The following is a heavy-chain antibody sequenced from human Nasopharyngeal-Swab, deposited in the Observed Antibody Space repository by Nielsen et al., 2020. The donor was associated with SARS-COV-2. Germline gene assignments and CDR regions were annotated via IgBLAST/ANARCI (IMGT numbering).Heavy chain of an antibody. D-gene: IGHD6-19*01. Sequence: GGSLRLYCAATGSTFSSYAMSWVRQAPGKGLEGVSSISGSGDTTYCADSVKGRFTISRDNSKNTLYLQLNSLRAEDTAVYYCAKGAVGGAVAGTQYFQHWGQGTQVTVSS. V-gene: IGHV3-23*01. CDR1: GSTFSSYA. J-gene: IGHJ1*01. CDR2: ISGSGDTT. CDR3: AKGAVGGAVAGTQYFQH.